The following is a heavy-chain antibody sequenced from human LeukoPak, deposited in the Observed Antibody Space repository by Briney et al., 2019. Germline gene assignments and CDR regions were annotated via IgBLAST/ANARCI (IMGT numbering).Heavy chain of an antibody. CDR3: AREIFWSGYNYFDY. CDR2: IYSDGST. V-gene: IGHV3-53*01. D-gene: IGHD3-3*01. CDR1: GFTVNSNY. Sequence: GGSLRLSCAASGFTVNSNYMSCVRQAPGKGLEWVSVIYSDGSTYYADSVRGRFTISRDNSKNTLYLQMNSLRAEDTAVYYCAREIFWSGYNYFDYWGQGTLVTVSS. J-gene: IGHJ4*02.